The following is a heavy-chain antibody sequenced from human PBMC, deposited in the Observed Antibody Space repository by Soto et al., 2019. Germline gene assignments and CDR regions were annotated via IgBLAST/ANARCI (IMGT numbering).Heavy chain of an antibody. CDR1: GFTFSSYA. Sequence: GGSLRLSCAASGFTFSSYAMSWVRQAPGKGLEWVSAISGSGGSTYYADSVKGRFTISRDNSKNTLYLQMNSLRAEDTAVYYCAKYSLEWELPIANWFDTWGQGTLVTVSS. D-gene: IGHD1-26*01. CDR3: AKYSLEWELPIANWFDT. J-gene: IGHJ5*02. CDR2: ISGSGGST. V-gene: IGHV3-23*01.